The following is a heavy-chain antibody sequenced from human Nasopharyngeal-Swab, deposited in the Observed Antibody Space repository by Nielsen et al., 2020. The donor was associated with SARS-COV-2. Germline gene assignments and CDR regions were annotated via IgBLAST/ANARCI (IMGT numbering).Heavy chain of an antibody. CDR2: ISYDGNNK. CDR1: GFTFSSYA. V-gene: IGHV3-30-3*01. CDR3: ARDPDGGNVWEDAFDI. D-gene: IGHD4-23*01. J-gene: IGHJ3*02. Sequence: GESLKLSCASSGFTFSSYAMHWVRPAPGKGLEWVAVISYDGNNKYYADSVKGRFTISRDNSKNTLYLQMNSLRAEDTAVYYCARDPDGGNVWEDAFDIWGQGTMVTVSS.